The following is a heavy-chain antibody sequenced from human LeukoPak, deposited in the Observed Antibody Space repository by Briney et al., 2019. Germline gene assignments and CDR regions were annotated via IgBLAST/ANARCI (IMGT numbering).Heavy chain of an antibody. J-gene: IGHJ4*02. CDR1: GYTFTSYD. CDR3: AIADDYYDSSGYRADY. V-gene: IGHV1-8*01. CDR2: MNPNSGNT. D-gene: IGHD3-22*01. Sequence: ASVKVPCKASGYTFTSYDINWVRQATGQGLEWMGWMNPNSGNTGYAQKFQGRVTMTRNTSISTAYMELSSLRSEDTAVYYCAIADDYYDSSGYRADYWGQGTLVTVSS.